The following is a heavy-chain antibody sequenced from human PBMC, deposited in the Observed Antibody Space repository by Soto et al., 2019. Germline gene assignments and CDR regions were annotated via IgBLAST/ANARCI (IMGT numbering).Heavy chain of an antibody. CDR3: AHSRCGGDCLQSYSSHYYYGMDV. D-gene: IGHD2-21*02. V-gene: IGHV2-5*02. CDR2: IYWDDDK. CDR1: GFSLNTGGLG. Sequence: QITLKESGPTLVKPTQPLTLTCTFSGFSLNTGGLGVGWIRQPPGKALEWLALIYWDDDKRYSPSLKSRLTTTKDTSKNQVVLTMTNMDPVDTATYYCAHSRCGGDCLQSYSSHYYYGMDVWGQGTTVTVSS. J-gene: IGHJ6*02.